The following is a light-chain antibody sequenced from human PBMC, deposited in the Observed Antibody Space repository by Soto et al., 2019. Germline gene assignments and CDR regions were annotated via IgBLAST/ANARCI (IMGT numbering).Light chain of an antibody. CDR1: SSDVGGYNY. CDR3: AAWDDSLNGPV. Sequence: QSVLTQPASVSGSPGQSVTISCTGTSSDVGGYNYVSWYQQHPGKAPKLVIYGVNYRPSGVSARFSGSKSGTSASLAISGLQSEDEADYYCAAWDDSLNGPVFGGGTKLTVL. V-gene: IGLV2-14*01. CDR2: GVN. J-gene: IGLJ2*01.